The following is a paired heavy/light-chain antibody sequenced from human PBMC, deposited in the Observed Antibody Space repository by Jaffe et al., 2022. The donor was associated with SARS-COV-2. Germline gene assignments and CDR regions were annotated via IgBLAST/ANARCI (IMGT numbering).Heavy chain of an antibody. D-gene: IGHD6-19*01. V-gene: IGHV3-23*01. Sequence: EVQVLESGGGLLQPGGSLRLSCAASGFTFSSYAMNWVRQAPGKGLEWVSTISGDLSTKDYADSVKGRFTISRDNSKNAVYLQMNNLGAEDTAVYYCAKSSGWYAFDYWGQGSLVTVSS. CDR3: AKSSGWYAFDY. CDR1: GFTFSSYA. CDR2: ISGDLSTK. J-gene: IGHJ4*02.
Light chain of an antibody. CDR3: TSYAGSNDFVV. CDR2: AVT. J-gene: IGLJ3*02. V-gene: IGLV2-8*01. Sequence: QSALTQPPSASGSPGQSVTISCTGTSSDIGIYNYVSWYQQFPGKAPRLMIYAVTKRPSGVPDRFSGSKSGNTASLTVSGLQPEDEADYYCTSYAGSNDFVVFGGGTKLTVL. CDR1: SSDIGIYNY.